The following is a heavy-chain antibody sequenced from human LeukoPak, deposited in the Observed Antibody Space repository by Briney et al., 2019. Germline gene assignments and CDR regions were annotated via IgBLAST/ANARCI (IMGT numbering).Heavy chain of an antibody. CDR3: AREAYSGGWYRFDY. CDR1: GGSISSYY. Sequence: PSETLSLTCTVSGGSISSYYWSWIRQPPGKGLEWIGYIYYSGSTNYNPSLKSRVTISVDTSKNQFSLKLSSVTAADTAVYYCAREAYSGGWYRFDYWGQGTLVTVSS. D-gene: IGHD6-19*01. J-gene: IGHJ4*02. CDR2: IYYSGST. V-gene: IGHV4-59*01.